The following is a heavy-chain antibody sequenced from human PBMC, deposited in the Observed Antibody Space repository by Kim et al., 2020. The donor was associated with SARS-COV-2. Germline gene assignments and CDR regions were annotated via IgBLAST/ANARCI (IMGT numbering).Heavy chain of an antibody. J-gene: IGHJ6*02. Sequence: GGSLRLSCAASGFTFSSYGMHWVRQAPGKGLEWLAGISYDGSNKYYADSVKGRFTISRDNSKNTLYLQMNSLRAEDTAVYYCAKESGSGSYYAWTYYYYGMDVWGQGTTVTVSS. CDR3: AKESGSGSYYAWTYYYYGMDV. V-gene: IGHV3-30*18. D-gene: IGHD3-10*01. CDR2: ISYDGSNK. CDR1: GFTFSSYG.